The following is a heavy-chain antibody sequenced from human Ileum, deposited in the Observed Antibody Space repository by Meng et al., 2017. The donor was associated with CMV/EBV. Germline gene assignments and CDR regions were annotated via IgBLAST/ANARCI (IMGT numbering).Heavy chain of an antibody. V-gene: IGHV3-23*01. CDR2: ISGSGGTT. CDR1: FAFSSYD. CDR3: AKERGVRGYSYGYSFDY. J-gene: IGHJ4*02. D-gene: IGHD5-18*01. Sequence: FAFSSYDMTWVRQAPGKGLEWVSAISGSGGTTYYADSVKGRFTISRDNSKNTLYLQMNSLRAEDTAVYFCAKERGVRGYSYGYSFDYWGQGTLVTVSS.